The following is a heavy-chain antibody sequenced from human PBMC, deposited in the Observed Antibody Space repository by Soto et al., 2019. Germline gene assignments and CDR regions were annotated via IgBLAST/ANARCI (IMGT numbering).Heavy chain of an antibody. CDR1: GGSFSGYY. CDR2: INHSGST. D-gene: IGHD3-22*01. V-gene: IGHV4-34*01. CDR3: ARVGYYDSSGYYYFGYYFDY. Sequence: LSLTCAVYGGSFSGYYWSWIRQPPGKGLEWIGEINHSGSTNYNPSLKSRVTISVDTSKNQFSLKLSSVTAADTAVYYCARVGYYDSSGYYYFGYYFDYWGQGTLVTVSS. J-gene: IGHJ4*02.